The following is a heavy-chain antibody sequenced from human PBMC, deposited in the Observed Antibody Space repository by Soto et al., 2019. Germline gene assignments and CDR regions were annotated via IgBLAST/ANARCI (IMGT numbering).Heavy chain of an antibody. CDR3: ARERGMKNYYYYGMDV. J-gene: IGHJ6*02. Sequence: QVQLVQSGAEVKKPGASVKVSCKASGYTFTSYYMHWVRQAPGQGLEWMGIINPSGGSTSYAQKFQGRVTMTRDTFTSTVYMELSSLRSEDTAVYYCARERGMKNYYYYGMDVWGQGTTVTVSS. CDR2: INPSGGST. V-gene: IGHV1-46*01. CDR1: GYTFTSYY.